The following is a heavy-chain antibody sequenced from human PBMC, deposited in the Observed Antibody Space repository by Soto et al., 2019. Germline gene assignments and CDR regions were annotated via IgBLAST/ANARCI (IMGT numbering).Heavy chain of an antibody. J-gene: IGHJ6*03. CDR2: TYYRSKWYN. CDR3: ARAQGIAAAGRYYYYYMDV. D-gene: IGHD6-13*01. V-gene: IGHV6-1*01. CDR1: GDSVSSNSAA. Sequence: SQTLSLTCAISGDSVSSNSAAWNWIRQSPSRGLEWLGRTYYRSKWYNDYAVSVKSRITINPDTSKNQFSLQLNSVTPEDTAVYYCARAQGIAAAGRYYYYYMDVWGKGTTVTVSS.